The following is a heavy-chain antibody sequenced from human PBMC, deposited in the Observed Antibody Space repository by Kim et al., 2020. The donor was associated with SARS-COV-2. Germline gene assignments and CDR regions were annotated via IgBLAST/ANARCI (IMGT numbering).Heavy chain of an antibody. Sequence: SETLSLTCTVSGGSISSYYWSWIRQPPGKGLEWIGYIYYSGSTNYNPSLKSRVSISVDTSKNQFSLKLSSVTAADTAVYYCASVYSGYDQVDYWGQGTLV. CDR2: IYYSGST. D-gene: IGHD5-12*01. CDR1: GGSISSYY. J-gene: IGHJ4*02. CDR3: ASVYSGYDQVDY. V-gene: IGHV4-59*01.